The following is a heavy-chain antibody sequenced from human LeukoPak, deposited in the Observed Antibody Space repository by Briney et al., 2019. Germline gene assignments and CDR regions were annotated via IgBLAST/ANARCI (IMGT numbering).Heavy chain of an antibody. J-gene: IGHJ4*02. Sequence: HPGGSLRLSCAASGFTFSSYGMSWVRQAPGKGLEWVSAISGSGGSTYYADSVKGRFTISRDNSKNTLYLQMNSLRAEDTAVYYCAKGGIYYDFCIDSWGQGALVTVSS. CDR1: GFTFSSYG. V-gene: IGHV3-23*01. CDR3: AKGGIYYDFCIDS. D-gene: IGHD3-22*01. CDR2: ISGSGGST.